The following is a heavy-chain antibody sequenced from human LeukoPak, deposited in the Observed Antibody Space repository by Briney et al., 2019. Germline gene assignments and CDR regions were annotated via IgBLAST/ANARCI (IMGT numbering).Heavy chain of an antibody. D-gene: IGHD5-18*01. CDR3: ARTTEGGYTYDYFYYYYMDV. CDR1: GGSIASYY. CDR2: IYYSGST. Sequence: PSETLSLTCTVSGGSIASYYWSWLRQPPGKGLERIGYIYYSGSTNYNPSLKSRVTISVDSSKNQFSLKLSSVTAADTAVYYCARTTEGGYTYDYFYYYYMDVWGKGTTVTISS. J-gene: IGHJ6*03. V-gene: IGHV4-59*01.